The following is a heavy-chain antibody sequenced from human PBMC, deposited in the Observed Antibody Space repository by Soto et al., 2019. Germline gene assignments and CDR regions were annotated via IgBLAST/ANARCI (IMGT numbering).Heavy chain of an antibody. D-gene: IGHD6-6*01. CDR1: GFTFSSYS. V-gene: IGHV3-23*01. J-gene: IGHJ4*02. CDR2: ISGSGGST. Sequence: GGSLSLSCAASGFTFSSYSMSWVRQAPGKGLEWVSAISGSGGSTYYADSVKGRFTISRDNSKNTLYLQMNSLRAEDTAVYYCAKDFGSSAYYYFDYWGQGTLVTVSS. CDR3: AKDFGSSAYYYFDY.